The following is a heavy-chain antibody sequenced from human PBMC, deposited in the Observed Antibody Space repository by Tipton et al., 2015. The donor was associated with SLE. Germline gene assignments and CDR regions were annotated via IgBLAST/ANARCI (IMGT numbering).Heavy chain of an antibody. Sequence: LRLSCAVYGGSFSGYFWSWIRQPPGKGLEWIGEINHIGRTNYKSSLKSRLTISVDPSKNQFSLKLRSVTAADRAVYYCARGAYCTGGVCHPLDVWGQGTTVTVSS. CDR3: ARGAYCTGGVCHPLDV. CDR2: INHIGRT. CDR1: GGSFSGYF. D-gene: IGHD2-8*02. J-gene: IGHJ6*02. V-gene: IGHV4-34*01.